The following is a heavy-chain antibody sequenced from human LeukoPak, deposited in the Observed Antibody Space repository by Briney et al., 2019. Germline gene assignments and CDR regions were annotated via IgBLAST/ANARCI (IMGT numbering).Heavy chain of an antibody. CDR3: ASRRITMVRGDFDY. CDR2: INPNSGST. V-gene: IGHV1-2*02. J-gene: IGHJ4*02. D-gene: IGHD3-10*01. CDR1: GYTFTGYY. Sequence: ASVKVSCKASGYTFTGYYMHWVRQPPGQGLEGMGWINPNSGSTNYAQKFQGRVTMTRNTSISTDYMELSRMRSDDTAVYYCASRRITMVRGDFDYWGQGTLVTVSS.